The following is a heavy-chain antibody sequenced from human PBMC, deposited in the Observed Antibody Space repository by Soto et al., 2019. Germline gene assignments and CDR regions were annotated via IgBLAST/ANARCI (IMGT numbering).Heavy chain of an antibody. CDR1: GYTFTGYY. CDR2: INPNSGGT. J-gene: IGHJ6*02. V-gene: IGHV1-2*02. D-gene: IGHD3-10*01. Sequence: VASVKVSCKASGYTFTGYYMHWVRQAPGQGLEWMGWINPNSGGTNYAQKFQGRVTMTRDTSISTAYMELSRLRSNDTAVYYCALHDPLWFGELNTWRYYYYGMDVWGQGTTVTVSS. CDR3: ALHDPLWFGELNTWRYYYYGMDV.